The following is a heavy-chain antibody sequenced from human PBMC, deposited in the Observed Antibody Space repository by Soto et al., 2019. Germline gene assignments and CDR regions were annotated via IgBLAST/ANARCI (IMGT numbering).Heavy chain of an antibody. Sequence: QVQLQESGPGLVKPSETLSLTCTVSGGSISSYYWSWIRQPPGKGLEWIGYIYYSGSTNYNPSLKSRVTISVDTSKNQFSLKLSSVTAADTAVYYCARGPGYGDYEGLDRYFDLWGRGTLVTVSS. CDR3: ARGPGYGDYEGLDRYFDL. V-gene: IGHV4-59*01. D-gene: IGHD4-17*01. CDR2: IYYSGST. CDR1: GGSISSYY. J-gene: IGHJ2*01.